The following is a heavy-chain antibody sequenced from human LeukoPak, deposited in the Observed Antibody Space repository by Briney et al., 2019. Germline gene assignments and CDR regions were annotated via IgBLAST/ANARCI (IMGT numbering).Heavy chain of an antibody. Sequence: GGSLRLSCAASGFTFSSYGMHWVRQAPGKGLEWVAVISYDGSNKYYADSVKGRFTISRDNSKNTLYLQMNSLRAEDTAVYYCAKGPWAADYYYYYGMDVWGQGTTVTVSS. CDR2: ISYDGSNK. CDR1: GFTFSSYG. J-gene: IGHJ6*02. V-gene: IGHV3-30*18. CDR3: AKGPWAADYYYYYGMDV. D-gene: IGHD6-13*01.